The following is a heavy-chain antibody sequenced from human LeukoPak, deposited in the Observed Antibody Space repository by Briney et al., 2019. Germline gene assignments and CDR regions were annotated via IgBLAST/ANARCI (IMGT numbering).Heavy chain of an antibody. Sequence: GGSLRLSCAASGFTFSSYEMNWVPQAPGKGLEWVSYISSSGSTIYYADSVKGRFTISRDNAKNSLYLQMNSLRAEDTAVYYCARDGVYGDIDYWGQGTLVTVSS. CDR3: ARDGVYGDIDY. CDR1: GFTFSSYE. D-gene: IGHD4-17*01. CDR2: ISSSGSTI. V-gene: IGHV3-48*03. J-gene: IGHJ4*02.